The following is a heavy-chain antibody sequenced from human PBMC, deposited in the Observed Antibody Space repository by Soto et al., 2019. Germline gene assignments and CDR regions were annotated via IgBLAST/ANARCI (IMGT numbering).Heavy chain of an antibody. D-gene: IGHD1-1*01. J-gene: IGHJ4*02. CDR3: SKNHPATTEFYY. CDR1: GASIGSGGW. V-gene: IGHV4-4*02. Sequence: SETLSLTCAVSGASIGSGGWWSWVRQPPGKGLEWIAEIFHDGNTNYSPSLKSRVTISVDKSQNQFSLHMYSVTAADTAVYYWSKNHPATTEFYYLCQGTVVMVSA. CDR2: IFHDGNT.